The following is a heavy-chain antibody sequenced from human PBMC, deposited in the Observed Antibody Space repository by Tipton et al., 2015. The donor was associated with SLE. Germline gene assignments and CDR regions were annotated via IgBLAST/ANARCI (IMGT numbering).Heavy chain of an antibody. CDR1: GFTFSSYW. CDR2: ISGSGGST. J-gene: IGHJ4*02. D-gene: IGHD6-19*01. Sequence: SLRLSCAASGFTFSSYWMHWVRQAPGKGLEWVSAISGSGGSTYYADSVKGRFTISRDNSKNTLYLQMNSLRAEDTAVYYCAKVRVQGTAVAGIDYWGQGTLVTVSS. CDR3: AKVRVQGTAVAGIDY. V-gene: IGHV3-23*01.